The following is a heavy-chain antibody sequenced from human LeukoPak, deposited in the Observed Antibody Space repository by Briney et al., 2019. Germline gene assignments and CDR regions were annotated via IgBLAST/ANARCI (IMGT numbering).Heavy chain of an antibody. D-gene: IGHD4-17*01. V-gene: IGHV1-8*01. Sequence: ASVKVSCKASGYTFTSYDINWVRQATGQGLEWMGWMNPDSGNTGYAQKFQGRVTMTRNTSISTAYMELSGLRSEDTAVYYCAREFRVMTTVTTALDYWGQGTLVTVSS. CDR1: GYTFTSYD. CDR3: AREFRVMTTVTTALDY. CDR2: MNPDSGNT. J-gene: IGHJ4*02.